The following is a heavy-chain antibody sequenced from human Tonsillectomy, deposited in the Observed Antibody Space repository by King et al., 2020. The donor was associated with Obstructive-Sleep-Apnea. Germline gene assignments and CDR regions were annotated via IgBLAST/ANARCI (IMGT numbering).Heavy chain of an antibody. V-gene: IGHV3-48*01. J-gene: IGHJ6*02. CDR1: GFTFSNYI. CDR2: ISSSSSTI. CDR3: ARSLGEDLRTATGTSYYYYGMDV. D-gene: IGHD6-13*01. Sequence: VQLVESGGGLVQPGGSLRLSCAASGFTFSNYIMNWVRQAPGKGLEWVSYISSSSSTIYYADSVKGRFTISRDNAKNSLYLQMNSLRAEDTAVYYCARSLGEDLRTATGTSYYYYGMDVWGQGTTVTVSS.